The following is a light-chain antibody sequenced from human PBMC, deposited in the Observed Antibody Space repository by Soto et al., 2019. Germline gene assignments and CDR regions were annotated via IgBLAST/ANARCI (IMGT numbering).Light chain of an antibody. J-gene: IGLJ1*01. CDR3: SSFTSSRTYV. Sequence: QSVLTQPASVSGSPGQSITISCTGTSSDVGGYNYVSWYQQHPGKAPKLIICEVSNRPSGVSNRFSGSKSGNTASLAISGLQTEDEADYYCSSFTSSRTYVFGTG. V-gene: IGLV2-14*01. CDR2: EVS. CDR1: SSDVGGYNY.